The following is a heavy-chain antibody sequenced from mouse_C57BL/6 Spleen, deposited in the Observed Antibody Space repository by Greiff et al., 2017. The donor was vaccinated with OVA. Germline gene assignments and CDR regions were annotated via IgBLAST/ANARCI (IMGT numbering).Heavy chain of an antibody. J-gene: IGHJ4*01. Sequence: VQLQQSGPELVKPGASVKISCKASGYAFSSSWMNWVKQRPGKGLEWIGRIYPGDGDTNYNGKFKGKATLTADKSSSTAYMQLSSLTSEDSAVYFCARGDSSGSMDYWGQGTSVTVSS. CDR3: ARGDSSGSMDY. CDR2: IYPGDGDT. D-gene: IGHD3-2*02. V-gene: IGHV1-82*01. CDR1: GYAFSSSW.